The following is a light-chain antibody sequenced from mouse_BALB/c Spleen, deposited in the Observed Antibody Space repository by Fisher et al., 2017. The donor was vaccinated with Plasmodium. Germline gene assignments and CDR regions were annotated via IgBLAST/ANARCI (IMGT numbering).Light chain of an antibody. V-gene: IGKV5-43*01. CDR1: PIISNN. CDR3: QQSNSWPLT. Sequence: DIVITQSPATLSVTPGDSVSLSCRASPIISNNLHWYQQKSHESPRLLVNYTSQSISGIPSRFSGSGSGTDFTLNINSVETDDFGMYFCQQSNSWPLTFGAGTKLELK. J-gene: IGKJ5*01. CDR2: YTS.